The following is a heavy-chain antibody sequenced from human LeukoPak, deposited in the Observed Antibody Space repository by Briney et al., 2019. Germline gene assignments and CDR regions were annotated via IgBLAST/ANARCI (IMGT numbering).Heavy chain of an antibody. J-gene: IGHJ3*02. CDR1: GFTFSTYS. CDR2: ISSSSSYI. CDR3: AKGMDGYRANDAFDI. Sequence: PGGSLRLSCAASGFTFSTYSMNWVRQAPGKGLEWVSSISSSSSYIYYADSVKGRFTISRDNAKNSLYLQMNSLRVEDTAVYYCAKGMDGYRANDAFDIWGQGTMVTVSS. V-gene: IGHV3-21*01. D-gene: IGHD5-24*01.